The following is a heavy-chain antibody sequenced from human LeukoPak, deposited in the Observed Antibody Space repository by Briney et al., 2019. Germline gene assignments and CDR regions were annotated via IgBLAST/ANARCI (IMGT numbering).Heavy chain of an antibody. Sequence: GGSLRLSCAASGFTFSSYAMHWVRQAPGKGLEWVAVISYDGSNKYYADSVKGRFTISRDNSKNTLYLQMNSLRAEDTAVYYCAKKGEGELLYFDYWGQGTLVTVSS. J-gene: IGHJ4*02. CDR2: ISYDGSNK. CDR3: AKKGEGELLYFDY. D-gene: IGHD1-26*01. V-gene: IGHV3-30*04. CDR1: GFTFSSYA.